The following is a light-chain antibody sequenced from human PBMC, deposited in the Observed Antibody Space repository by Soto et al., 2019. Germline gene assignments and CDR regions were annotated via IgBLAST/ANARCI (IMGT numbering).Light chain of an antibody. V-gene: IGLV2-11*01. CDR3: CSYAGSYTLL. Sequence: QSALTQPRSVSGSPGQSVTISCTGTSSDVGGYNYVSWYQQHPGKAPKLMIYDVSKRPSGVPGRFSGSKSGNTASLTISGLQAEDEADYYCCSYAGSYTLLFGGGTKLTVL. CDR2: DVS. CDR1: SSDVGGYNY. J-gene: IGLJ2*01.